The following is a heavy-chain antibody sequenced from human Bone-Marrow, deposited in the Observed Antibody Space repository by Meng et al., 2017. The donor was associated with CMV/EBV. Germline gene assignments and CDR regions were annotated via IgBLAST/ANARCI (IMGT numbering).Heavy chain of an antibody. CDR2: INTDGTTT. D-gene: IGHD1-26*01. CDR1: GFVFSSFW. J-gene: IGHJ4*02. CDR3: TRVAGPIVGGTRDFDF. V-gene: IGHV3-74*03. Sequence: GFVFSSFWMHWVRQAPGEELVWVSHINTDGTTTSYADSVKGRFTISRDNAKDTLYLQINSLRAEDTAVYFCTRVAGPIVGGTRDFDFWGQGALVTVSS.